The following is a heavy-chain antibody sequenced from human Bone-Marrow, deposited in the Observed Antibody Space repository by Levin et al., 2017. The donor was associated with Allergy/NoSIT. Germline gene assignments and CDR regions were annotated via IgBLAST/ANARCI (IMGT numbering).Heavy chain of an antibody. CDR1: GFTFSNAW. CDR3: TTDHERGDLPMDY. V-gene: IGHV3-15*01. J-gene: IGHJ4*02. CDR2: IKSKTDGGTT. D-gene: IGHD2-21*01. Sequence: GESLKISCAASGFTFSNAWMSWVRQAPGKGLEWVGRIKSKTDGGTTDYAAPVKGRFTISRDDSKNTLYLQMNSLKTEDTAVYYCTTDHERGDLPMDYWGQGTLVTVSS.